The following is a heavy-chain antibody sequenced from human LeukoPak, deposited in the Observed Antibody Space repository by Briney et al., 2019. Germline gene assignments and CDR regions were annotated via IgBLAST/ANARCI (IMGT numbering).Heavy chain of an antibody. D-gene: IGHD1-26*01. Sequence: GGSLRLSCAASGFTFSSYSMNWVRQAPGKGLEWVSSISSSSSYIYYTDSVKGRITISRDNTKNSLYLQMNSLRAEDTAVYYCAREYSGSPSTDYWGQGTLVTVSS. CDR3: AREYSGSPSTDY. V-gene: IGHV3-21*01. J-gene: IGHJ4*02. CDR2: ISSSSSYI. CDR1: GFTFSSYS.